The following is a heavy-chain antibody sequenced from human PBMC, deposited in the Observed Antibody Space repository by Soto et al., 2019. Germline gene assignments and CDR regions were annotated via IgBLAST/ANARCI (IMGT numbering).Heavy chain of an antibody. V-gene: IGHV3-48*03. CDR1: GFSFSNYH. CDR3: ARDLTGYAMDV. D-gene: IGHD2-2*01. Sequence: EVQLVESGGGLVQPGGSLRLSCVASGFSFSNYHMDWVRQAPGTGLEWVSYISSRDESIFYADSVKGRFTIARDNAKNALYLQMNTLRAEDTAVYYCARDLTGYAMDVWGQGTTVNVSS. CDR2: ISSRDESI. J-gene: IGHJ6*02.